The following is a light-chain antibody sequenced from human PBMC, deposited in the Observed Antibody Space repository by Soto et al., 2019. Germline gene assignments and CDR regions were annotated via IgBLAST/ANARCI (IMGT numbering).Light chain of an antibody. CDR2: RNN. Sequence: VLTQPPSASGTPGQRVTISCSGSSSNIGSNYVYWYQQLPGTAPKLLIYRNNQRPSGVPDRFSGSKSGTSASLAISGLRSEDEADYYCAAWDDSLSGPNVFGTGTKVTVL. V-gene: IGLV1-47*01. CDR1: SSNIGSNY. CDR3: AAWDDSLSGPNV. J-gene: IGLJ1*01.